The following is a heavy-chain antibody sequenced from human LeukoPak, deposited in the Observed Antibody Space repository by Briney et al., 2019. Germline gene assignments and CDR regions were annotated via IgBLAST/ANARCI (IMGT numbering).Heavy chain of an antibody. CDR2: IYPGDSDT. CDR3: ARRSGIEEAY. J-gene: IGHJ4*02. Sequence: GEPLKISCKGSGYIFTNSWIGWVRQMPGKGLEWMGIIYPGDSDTRYSPSFQGQVTISADKSINTAYLQWSSLRASDTAIYYCARRSGIEEAYWGQGTLVTVSS. D-gene: IGHD3-10*01. CDR1: GYIFTNSW. V-gene: IGHV5-51*01.